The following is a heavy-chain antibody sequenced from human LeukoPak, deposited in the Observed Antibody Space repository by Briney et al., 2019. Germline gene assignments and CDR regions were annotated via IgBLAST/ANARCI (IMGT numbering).Heavy chain of an antibody. CDR1: GGSISSGDYY. D-gene: IGHD2-21*02. CDR3: ARDLAYCGGDCYSTHYWYFDL. Sequence: PSETLFLTCTVSGGSISSGDYYWSWIRQPPGKGLEWIGYIYYSGSTYYNPSLKRRVTISVDTSKNQFSLKLSSVTAADTAVYYCARDLAYCGGDCYSTHYWYFDLWGRGTLVTVSS. V-gene: IGHV4-30-4*01. J-gene: IGHJ2*01. CDR2: IYYSGST.